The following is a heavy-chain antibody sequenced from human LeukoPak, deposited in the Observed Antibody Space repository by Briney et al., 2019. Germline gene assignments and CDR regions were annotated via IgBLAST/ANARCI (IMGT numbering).Heavy chain of an antibody. CDR3: ARVLGSWYPRSWFDP. Sequence: PSETLSLTCTVSGGSISSYYWSWIRQPAGKGLEWIGRIYPSGSTNYNPSLKSRVTMSVDTSKNQFSLKLSSVTAADTAVYYCARVLGSWYPRSWFDPWGQGTLVTVSS. J-gene: IGHJ5*02. V-gene: IGHV4-4*07. D-gene: IGHD6-13*01. CDR2: IYPSGST. CDR1: GGSISSYY.